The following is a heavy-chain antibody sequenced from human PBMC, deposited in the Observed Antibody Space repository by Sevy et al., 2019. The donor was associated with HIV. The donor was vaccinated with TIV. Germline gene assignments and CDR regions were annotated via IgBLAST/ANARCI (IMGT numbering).Heavy chain of an antibody. Sequence: GGSLRLSCAASGFTLSSYVMSWVRQAPGKGLECISIISGSGGSTYYADSVKGRFTISRDNSKNTLYLQMNGLRAEDTAVYYCAKGITMMLLVLDAIDIWGQGTMVTVSS. CDR3: AKGITMMLLVLDAIDI. J-gene: IGHJ3*02. CDR1: GFTLSSYV. CDR2: ISGSGGST. V-gene: IGHV3-23*01. D-gene: IGHD3-22*01.